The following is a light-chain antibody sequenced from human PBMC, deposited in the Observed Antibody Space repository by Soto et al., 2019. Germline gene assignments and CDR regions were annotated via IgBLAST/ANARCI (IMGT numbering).Light chain of an antibody. CDR3: QQGSSAPFT. V-gene: IGKV1-39*01. Sequence: DIQVTQSPSSLSASVGDRVTITCWTSQTINTYLNWYQQQPGKAPKLLIFAASTLHSGVPSRFSGSGSGTDFTLTITSLQPKDFATYYCQQGSSAPFTFGPGTQLEV. CDR1: QTINTY. CDR2: AAS. J-gene: IGKJ2*01.